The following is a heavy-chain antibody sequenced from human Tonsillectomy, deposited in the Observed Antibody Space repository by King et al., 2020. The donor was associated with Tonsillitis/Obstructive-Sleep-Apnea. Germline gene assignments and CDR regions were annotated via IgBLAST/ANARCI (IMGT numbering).Heavy chain of an antibody. J-gene: IGHJ4*02. V-gene: IGHV3-33*01. CDR3: AREVSYGYYVFDY. D-gene: IGHD5-18*01. CDR1: GFTFSSYG. Sequence: VQLVESGGGVVQPGRSLRLSCAASGFTFSSYGMHWVRQAPGKGLEWVAVTWYDGSNKYYRDSVKGRFTISRDNSKSTLYLQMNSRIAEDTAVYFCAREVSYGYYVFDYWGQGTLVTVSS. CDR2: TWYDGSNK.